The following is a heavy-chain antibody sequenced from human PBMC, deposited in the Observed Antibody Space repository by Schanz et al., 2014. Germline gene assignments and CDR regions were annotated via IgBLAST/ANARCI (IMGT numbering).Heavy chain of an antibody. Sequence: EVQLLESGGGLVQPGGSLRLSCEASGFSFGNYGMSWVRQAPGKGLEWVSGFDAHDGRAYYADSAKGRFTISRDNSKNTLYLQMNSLRAEDTAVYYCAKGRFGELSAFDIWGQGTTVTVSS. CDR1: GFSFGNYG. CDR3: AKGRFGELSAFDI. J-gene: IGHJ3*02. V-gene: IGHV3-23*01. CDR2: FDAHDGRA. D-gene: IGHD3-10*01.